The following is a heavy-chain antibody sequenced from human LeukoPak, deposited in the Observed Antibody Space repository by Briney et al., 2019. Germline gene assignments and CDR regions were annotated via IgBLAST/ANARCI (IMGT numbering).Heavy chain of an antibody. V-gene: IGHV7-4-1*02. D-gene: IGHD5-12*01. CDR1: GYTFTSYA. Sequence: VASVKVSCKASGYTFTSYAMNWVRQAPGQGLEWMGWINTNTGNPTYAQGFTGRFVFSLDTSVSTAYLQISSLKAEDTAVYYCAREGSGYDSGTWYYYYGMDVWGQGTTVTVSS. J-gene: IGHJ6*02. CDR3: AREGSGYDSGTWYYYYGMDV. CDR2: INTNTGNP.